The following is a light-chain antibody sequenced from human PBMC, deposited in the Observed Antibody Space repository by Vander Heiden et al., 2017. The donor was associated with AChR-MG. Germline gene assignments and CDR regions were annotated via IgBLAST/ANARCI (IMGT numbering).Light chain of an antibody. J-gene: IGKJ1*01. Sequence: DFQMTQSPSSLSASVGDRVSITCRASQSISSYLNWYQQKPGKAPRLLIYAASTLQSGVPSRFSDSGSGTDFTLTISRLQPEDFATYYCQQRDSTPWTFGQGTKVEVK. CDR1: QSISSY. CDR2: AAS. CDR3: QQRDSTPWT. V-gene: IGKV1-39*01.